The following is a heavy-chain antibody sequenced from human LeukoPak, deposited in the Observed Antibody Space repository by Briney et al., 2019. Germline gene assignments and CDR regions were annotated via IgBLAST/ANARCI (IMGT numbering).Heavy chain of an antibody. V-gene: IGHV3-7*01. D-gene: IGHD3-3*01. CDR1: GFTFSSYW. J-gene: IGHJ6*02. CDR3: ARDRGTTYDLTELYYYYGMDV. CDR2: IKQDGSEK. Sequence: GGSLRLSCAASGFTFSSYWMSWVRQAPGKGLEWVANIKQDGSEKYYVDSVKGRFTISRDNAKNSLYLQMNSLRAEDTAVYYCARDRGTTYDLTELYYYYGMDVWGQGTTVTVSS.